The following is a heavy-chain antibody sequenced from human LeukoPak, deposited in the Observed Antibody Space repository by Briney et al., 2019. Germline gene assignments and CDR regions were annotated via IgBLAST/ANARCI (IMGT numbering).Heavy chain of an antibody. CDR1: GGSISSGGYY. CDR2: IYHSGST. V-gene: IGHV4-30-2*01. Sequence: SQTLSLTCTVSGGSISSGGYYWSWIRQPPGKGLEWIGYIYHSGSTYYNPSLKSRVTISVDRSKNQFSLKLSSVAAADTAVYYCARGAVVPAAIPNWFDPWGQGTLVTVSS. D-gene: IGHD2-2*02. CDR3: ARGAVVPAAIPNWFDP. J-gene: IGHJ5*02.